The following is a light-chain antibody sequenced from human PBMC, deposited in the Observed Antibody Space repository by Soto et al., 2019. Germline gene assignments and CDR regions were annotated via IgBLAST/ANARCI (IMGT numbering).Light chain of an antibody. V-gene: IGKV3-20*01. CDR3: QQYGSSPFT. Sequence: EIGMTESPGSLSLSPGESATLSRRAGQDVFSNFFAWYQQKPGQAPRLLIHGASNRATGIPDRFSGSGSGTDFTLTISRLEPEDFAVYYCQQYGSSPFTFGPGTKVDIK. CDR1: QDVFSNF. CDR2: GAS. J-gene: IGKJ3*01.